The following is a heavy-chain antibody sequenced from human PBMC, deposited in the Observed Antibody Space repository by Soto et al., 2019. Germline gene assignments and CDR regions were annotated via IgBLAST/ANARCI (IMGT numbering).Heavy chain of an antibody. CDR1: GYTFTSYY. CDR3: ARDGYYDSSGYLRARLSP. D-gene: IGHD3-22*01. Sequence: ASVKVSCKASGYTFTSYYMHWVRQAPGQGLEWMGIINPSGGSTSYAQKFQGRVTVTRDTSTSTVYMELSSLRSEDTAVYYCARDGYYDSSGYLRARLSPWGQGTLVPVAS. CDR2: INPSGGST. V-gene: IGHV1-46*01. J-gene: IGHJ5*02.